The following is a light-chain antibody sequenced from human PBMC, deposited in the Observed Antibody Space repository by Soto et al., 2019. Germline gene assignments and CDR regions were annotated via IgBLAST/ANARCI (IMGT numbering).Light chain of an antibody. CDR2: ATS. J-gene: IGKJ4*01. CDR3: QKYNSGPLT. Sequence: DVQMTQSPSSLSAFVGDRVTITCRASQGIAPYLAWFQQKPGKVPKLLIYATSTFQSGVPSRFSGSGSGTGFTLTINSLQPEDVGTYYCQKYNSGPLTFGGGTQVEIK. CDR1: QGIAPY. V-gene: IGKV1-27*01.